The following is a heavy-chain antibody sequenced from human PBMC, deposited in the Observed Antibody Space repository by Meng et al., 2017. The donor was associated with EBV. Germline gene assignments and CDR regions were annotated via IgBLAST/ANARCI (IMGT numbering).Heavy chain of an antibody. CDR3: AEGRGTFDY. J-gene: IGHJ4*02. Sequence: LHRGGARLLQHADPPSSTCAHSGDYFDGYYCRLVRQSPGKGLEWIGEVNHDGRTNFNPSLKSRVSISLDTSKNQFSLKLNSVTVADTAVYYCAEGRGTFDYWGRGTLVTVSS. V-gene: IGHV4-34*01. CDR2: VNHDGRT. CDR1: GDYFDGYY.